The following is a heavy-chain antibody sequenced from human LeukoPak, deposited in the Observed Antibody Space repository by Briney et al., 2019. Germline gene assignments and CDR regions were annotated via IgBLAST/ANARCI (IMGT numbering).Heavy chain of an antibody. CDR3: ARVEGITAEEGD. V-gene: IGHV1-69*04. CDR2: IIPILGIA. CDR1: GYTFTSYA. Sequence: SVKVSCKASGYTFTSYAISWVRQAPGQGLEWMGRIIPILGIANYAQKFQGRVTITADKSTSTAYMELSSLRSEDTAVCYCARVEGITAEEGDWGQGTLVTVSS. D-gene: IGHD6-13*01. J-gene: IGHJ4*02.